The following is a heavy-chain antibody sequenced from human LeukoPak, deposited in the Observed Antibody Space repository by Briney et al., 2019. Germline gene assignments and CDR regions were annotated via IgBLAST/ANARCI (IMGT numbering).Heavy chain of an antibody. Sequence: SETLSLTCTVSGGSISSGDYYWSWIRQPPGKGLEWIGYIYYSGSTYYNPSLKSRVTISVDTSKNQFSLKLSSVTAADTAVYYCARGGRYYDSSGYYPGYFQHWGQGTLVTVSS. D-gene: IGHD3-22*01. CDR1: GGSISSGDYY. V-gene: IGHV4-30-4*08. J-gene: IGHJ1*01. CDR2: IYYSGST. CDR3: ARGGRYYDSSGYYPGYFQH.